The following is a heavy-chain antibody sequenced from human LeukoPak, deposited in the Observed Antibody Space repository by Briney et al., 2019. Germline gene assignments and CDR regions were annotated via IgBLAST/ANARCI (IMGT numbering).Heavy chain of an antibody. V-gene: IGHV3-23*01. CDR2: ISGSGGST. J-gene: IGHJ4*02. CDR1: GFTFSSYG. CDR3: AKSYYSGPADN. D-gene: IGHD6-19*01. Sequence: PGGSLRLSCAASGFTFSSYGMSWVRQAPGKGLDWVSGISGSGGSTYYADSVRGRFTISRDNSKNTLYLQMKSLRAEDTAVYYCAKSYYSGPADNWGQGTLVTVSS.